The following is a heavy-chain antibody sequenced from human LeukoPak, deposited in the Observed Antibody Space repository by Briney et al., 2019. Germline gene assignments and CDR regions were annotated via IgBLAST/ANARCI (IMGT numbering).Heavy chain of an antibody. CDR1: GLTFSSYA. D-gene: IGHD1-7*01. CDR2: ISGSGGST. CDR3: AKRRGLELLYYYYMDV. J-gene: IGHJ6*03. Sequence: GGPLRLSCAASGLTFSSYAMTWVRQAPGKGLEWVSAISGSGGSTYYADSVKVRFTISRDNSKNTLFLQMNSLRAEDTAVYYCAKRRGLELLYYYYMDVWGKGTTVTVSS. V-gene: IGHV3-23*01.